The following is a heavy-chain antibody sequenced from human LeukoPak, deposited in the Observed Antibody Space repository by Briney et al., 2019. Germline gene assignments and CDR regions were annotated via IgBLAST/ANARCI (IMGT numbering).Heavy chain of an antibody. CDR3: GRVYCSTTSCYDYYDYYMDV. CDR2: TNWDGAST. J-gene: IGHJ6*03. Sequence: PGGSLRLSCAASGFRFDDYGMSWVRHVPGKGLEWVSGTNWDGASTGYADSVKGRFIICRDNVKNFLYLQMNSLRVEDTALYFCGRVYCSTTSCYDYYDYYMDVWGKGTTVTVSS. V-gene: IGHV3-20*04. D-gene: IGHD2-2*01. CDR1: GFRFDDYG.